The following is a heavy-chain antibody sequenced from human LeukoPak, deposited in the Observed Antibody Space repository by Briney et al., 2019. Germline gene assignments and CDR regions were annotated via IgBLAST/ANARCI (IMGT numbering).Heavy chain of an antibody. J-gene: IGHJ1*01. CDR1: GFTFSSYA. D-gene: IGHD3-10*01. V-gene: IGHV3-30-3*01. Sequence: GGSLRLSCAASGFTFSSYAMHWVRQAPGKGLEWVAVISYDGSNKYYADSVKGRFTISRDNSKNTLYLQMNSLRAEDTAVYYCAREDDYYGFQHWGQGTLVTVSS. CDR2: ISYDGSNK. CDR3: AREDDYYGFQH.